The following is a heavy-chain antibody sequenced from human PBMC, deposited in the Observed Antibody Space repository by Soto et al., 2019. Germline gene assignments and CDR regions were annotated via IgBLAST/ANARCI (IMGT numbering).Heavy chain of an antibody. D-gene: IGHD3-22*01. CDR3: AKDSDGYWNFDY. CDR2: ISGSGGST. V-gene: IGHV3-23*01. J-gene: IGHJ4*02. CDR1: GFTFSSYT. Sequence: GGSLRLSCAASGFTFSSYTMSWVRQAPGKGLEWVSAISGSGGSTYYADSVKGRFTISRDNSKNTLYLQMNSLRAEDTAVYYCAKDSDGYWNFDYWGQGTLVTVSS.